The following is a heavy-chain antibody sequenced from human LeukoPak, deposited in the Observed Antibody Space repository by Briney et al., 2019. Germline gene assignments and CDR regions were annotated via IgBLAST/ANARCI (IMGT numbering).Heavy chain of an antibody. CDR3: ARGLTISGSYDWDAFDI. D-gene: IGHD1-26*01. V-gene: IGHV1-2*06. J-gene: IGHJ3*02. CDR2: INPNSGGT. CDR1: GYTFTGYY. Sequence: ASVKVSCKASGYTFTGYYMHWVRQAPGQGLEWMGRINPNSGGTNYAQKLQGRVTMTRDTSISTAYMELSRLRSDDTAVYYCARGLTISGSYDWDAFDIWGQGTMVTVSS.